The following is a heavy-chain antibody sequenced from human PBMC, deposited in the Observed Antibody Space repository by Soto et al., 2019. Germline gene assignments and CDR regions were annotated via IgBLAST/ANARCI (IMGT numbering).Heavy chain of an antibody. V-gene: IGHV3-23*01. D-gene: IGHD3-3*01. CDR2: ISGSGGST. Sequence: GSLRLSCAASGFTFSSYAMSRVRQAPGKGLEWVSAISGSGGSTYYADSVKGRFTISRDNSKNTLYLQMNSLRAEDTAVYYCAKPTYYDFWSGYAFDIWGQGTMVTVSS. CDR1: GFTFSSYA. J-gene: IGHJ3*02. CDR3: AKPTYYDFWSGYAFDI.